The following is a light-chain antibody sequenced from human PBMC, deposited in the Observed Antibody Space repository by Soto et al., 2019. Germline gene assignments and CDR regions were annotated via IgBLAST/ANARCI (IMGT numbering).Light chain of an antibody. V-gene: IGKV3-20*01. CDR1: QSVSNNY. CDR2: GAS. J-gene: IGKJ5*01. CDR3: RAIT. Sequence: EIVLTQTPGTLSLSPGERATLSCRASQSVSNNYLAWYQQKPGQAPRLLIYGASNRATGIPARFSGSGSGTDFTLTISSLEPEDFAVYYCRAITFGQGTRLEIK.